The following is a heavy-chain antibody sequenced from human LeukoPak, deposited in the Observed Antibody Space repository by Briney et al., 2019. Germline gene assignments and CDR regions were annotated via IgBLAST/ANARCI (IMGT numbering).Heavy chain of an antibody. V-gene: IGHV3-11*01. J-gene: IGHJ4*02. CDR3: AREGWLQPQYYSDY. CDR2: ISSGGSTI. D-gene: IGHD5-24*01. Sequence: PGGSLRLSCAASGFIFRDYYMSWIRQAPGKGLEWISYISSGGSTIYYTDSVKGRFTISRDDAKNSLYLHMNNLRAEDTAVYYCAREGWLQPQYYSDYWGQGTLVTVSS. CDR1: GFIFRDYY.